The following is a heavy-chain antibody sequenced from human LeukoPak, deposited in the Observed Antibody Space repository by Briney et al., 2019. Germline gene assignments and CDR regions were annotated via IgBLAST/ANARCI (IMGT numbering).Heavy chain of an antibody. J-gene: IGHJ4*02. V-gene: IGHV3-23*01. D-gene: IGHD2-15*01. CDR2: ISGSGGST. CDR1: GFAFSSCA. CDR3: AKDASVVCNGGSCYVSY. Sequence: PGGSLRLSCAASGFAFSSCAMSWVRQAPGKGLEWVSTISGSGGSTYYADSVKGRFTISRDNSKNTLSVQMNSLRAEDTAVYYCAKDASVVCNGGSCYVSYWGQGTLVTVSS.